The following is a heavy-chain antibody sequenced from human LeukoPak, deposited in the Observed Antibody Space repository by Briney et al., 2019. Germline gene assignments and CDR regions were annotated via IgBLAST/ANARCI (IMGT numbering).Heavy chain of an antibody. Sequence: PSETLSLTCTVSGGSISSSSYYWGWIRQPPGKGLEWIGSIYYSGSTYYNPSLKSRVTISVDTSKNQFSLKLSSVTAADTAVYYCASRAIRGPGQFDIWGQGTMVTVSS. D-gene: IGHD1-1*01. J-gene: IGHJ3*02. CDR2: IYYSGST. CDR1: GGSISSSSYY. V-gene: IGHV4-39*01. CDR3: ASRAIRGPGQFDI.